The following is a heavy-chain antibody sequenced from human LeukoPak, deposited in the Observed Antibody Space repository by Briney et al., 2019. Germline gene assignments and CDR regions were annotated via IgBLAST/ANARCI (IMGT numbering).Heavy chain of an antibody. J-gene: IGHJ4*02. D-gene: IGHD6-6*01. Sequence: PGGSLRLSCAASGFTFSSYAMNWVRQAPGKGLEWVSAISGSGGSTYYADSVKGRFTISRDNSKNTLYLRMNSLRAEDTAVYYCAKDLIAARPEYYFDYWGQGTLVTVSS. CDR1: GFTFSSYA. CDR3: AKDLIAARPEYYFDY. CDR2: ISGSGGST. V-gene: IGHV3-23*01.